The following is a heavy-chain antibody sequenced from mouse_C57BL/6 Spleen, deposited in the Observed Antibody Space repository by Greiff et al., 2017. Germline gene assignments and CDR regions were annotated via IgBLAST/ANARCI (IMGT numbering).Heavy chain of an antibody. Sequence: EVQLQESGPGLVKPSQSLSLTCSVTGYSITSGYYWNWIRQFPGNKLEWMGYISYDGSNNYNPSLKNRISITRDTSKNQFFLKLNSVTTEDTATYYWARGFRDYGPFDYWGQGTTLTVAS. CDR2: ISYDGSN. CDR3: ARGFRDYGPFDY. V-gene: IGHV3-6*01. D-gene: IGHD2-4*01. J-gene: IGHJ2*01. CDR1: GYSITSGYY.